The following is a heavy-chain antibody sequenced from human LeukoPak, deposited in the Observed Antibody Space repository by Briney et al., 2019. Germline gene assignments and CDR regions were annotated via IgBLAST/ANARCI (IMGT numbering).Heavy chain of an antibody. CDR2: INPNSGGT. Sequence: VASVKLSREASGYTFTGYYVHWVRQAPGQAREWMGWINPNSGGTNYAQKFQARVNMTRDTSISTACMDLCRRRSDDTGVYSCARVRLGDGYKLVDYGGQGTLVTVSS. CDR3: ARVRLGDGYKLVDY. D-gene: IGHD5-24*01. J-gene: IGHJ4*02. CDR1: GYTFTGYY. V-gene: IGHV1-2*02.